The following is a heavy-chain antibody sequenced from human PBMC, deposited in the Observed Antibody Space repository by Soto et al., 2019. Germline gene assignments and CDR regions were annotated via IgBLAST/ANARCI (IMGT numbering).Heavy chain of an antibody. D-gene: IGHD4-4*01. J-gene: IGHJ4*02. CDR3: AIIGSGDYSDFDY. CDR2: IRPNDGHT. Sequence: ASVKVSCKGLGYTFTSYGISWVRQAPGQGLEWMGWIRPNDGHTNYAQKFQDRVTMTRDTSTTTVYMDLRSLGSDDTAVYYCAIIGSGDYSDFDYWGQGTLVTVSS. V-gene: IGHV1-18*01. CDR1: GYTFTSYG.